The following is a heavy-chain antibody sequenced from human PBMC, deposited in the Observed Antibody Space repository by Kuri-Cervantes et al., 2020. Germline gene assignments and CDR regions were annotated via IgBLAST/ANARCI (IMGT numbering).Heavy chain of an antibody. CDR1: GFTFSNAW. J-gene: IGHJ6*02. V-gene: IGHV3-33*06. Sequence: GGSLRLSCVASGFTFSNAWMTWVRQAPGKGLEWVAVIWYDGSNKYYADSVKGRFTISRDNSKNTLYLQMNSLRAEDTAVYYCAKVISAELWFGELSFYYYYGMDVWGQGTTVTVSS. D-gene: IGHD3-10*01. CDR2: IWYDGSNK. CDR3: AKVISAELWFGELSFYYYYGMDV.